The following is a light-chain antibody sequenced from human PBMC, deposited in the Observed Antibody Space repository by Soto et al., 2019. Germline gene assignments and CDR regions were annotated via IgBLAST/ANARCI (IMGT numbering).Light chain of an antibody. CDR1: QTISSW. J-gene: IGKJ2*01. V-gene: IGKV1-5*03. Sequence: DIQMTQSPSTLSGSVGDRVTITCRASQTISSWLAWYQQKPGKAPKLLIYKASTLKSGVPSRFSGSGSGTEFTLTISSLQPDDFATYYCQQYNSYSPRYTFGQGTKVDIK. CDR2: KAS. CDR3: QQYNSYSPRYT.